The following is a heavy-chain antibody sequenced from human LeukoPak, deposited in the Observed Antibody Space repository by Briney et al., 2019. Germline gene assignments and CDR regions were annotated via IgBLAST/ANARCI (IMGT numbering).Heavy chain of an antibody. D-gene: IGHD3-10*01. J-gene: IGHJ6*03. CDR1: GYSISSGYY. CDR3: AREYGSGSYYYYYMDA. V-gene: IGHV4-38-2*02. CDR2: IYHSGRT. Sequence: SETLSLTCTVSGYSISSGYYWVWIRQPPGKGLEWIGSIYHSGRTYYNPSLKSRVTISVDTSKNQFSLKLSSVTAADTAVYYCAREYGSGSYYYYYMDAWGKGTTVTISS.